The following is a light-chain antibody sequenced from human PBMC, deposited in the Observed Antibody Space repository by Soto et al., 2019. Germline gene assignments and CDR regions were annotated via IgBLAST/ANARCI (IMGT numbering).Light chain of an antibody. J-gene: IGKJ1*01. CDR3: QQSYTTPRT. CDR1: QSISSY. Sequence: DIQMTQSPSSLSASVGDRVTITCRASQSISSYLNWYQQKPGKAPKLLIYAASSLQSGVPSRLRGSGSGTDFPLSISSLQPEDFATYYCQQSYTTPRTFDQGTKVEIK. V-gene: IGKV1-39*01. CDR2: AAS.